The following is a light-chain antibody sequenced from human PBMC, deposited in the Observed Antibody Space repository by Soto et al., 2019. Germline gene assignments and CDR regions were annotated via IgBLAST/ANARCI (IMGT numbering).Light chain of an antibody. CDR1: QTVSSS. CDR2: GAS. V-gene: IGKV3-20*01. CDR3: QQYGSSPST. J-gene: IGKJ1*01. Sequence: IVLTQSPATLAFSPCEIATLSCSSSQTVSSSLAWYQQKPGQAPRRLIFGASIRATGIPDRFSGSGSGTDFTLTISGLEPEDFAVYYCQQYGSSPSTFGQGTKVDIK.